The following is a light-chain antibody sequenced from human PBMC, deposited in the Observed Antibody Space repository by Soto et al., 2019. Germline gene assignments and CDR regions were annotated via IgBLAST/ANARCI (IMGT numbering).Light chain of an antibody. CDR2: AAS. V-gene: IGKV1-39*01. CDR1: QSISSY. Sequence: DIQMTQSPSSLSASVGDRVTITCRASQSISSYLNWYQHKPGKAPKLLIYAASRLQSGVPSRFSDSGSGTDFTLPITSLQPEDFATYYCQQSYRNPLLTFGGGTKVEIK. J-gene: IGKJ4*01. CDR3: QQSYRNPLLT.